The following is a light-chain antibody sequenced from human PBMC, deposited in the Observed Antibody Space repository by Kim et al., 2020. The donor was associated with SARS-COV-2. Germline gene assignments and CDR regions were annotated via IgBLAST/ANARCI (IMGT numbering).Light chain of an antibody. V-gene: IGKV1D-13*01. CDR3: QQFYDYPIT. CDR1: QVINSA. J-gene: IGKJ5*01. CDR2: GAS. Sequence: ASVGDRVTLTCRASQVINSAVSRYQEKPGKPPKLLIYGASRLESGVPSTFSGSGSGTDFTLTISSLQPEDFATYYCQQFYDYPITFGQGTRLEIK.